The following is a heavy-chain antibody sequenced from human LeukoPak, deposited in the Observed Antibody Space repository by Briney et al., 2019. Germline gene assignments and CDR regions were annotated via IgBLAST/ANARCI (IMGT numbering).Heavy chain of an antibody. Sequence: GASLKISFQGFGWRFTSNWIGWVRRMPGKGLEWMGISYPGDADIRYSPSLQGQVTISADKSISTAYLQWSSLKASDTAMYYCARLSRMATTLDAFDIWGQGTLVTVSS. CDR3: ARLSRMATTLDAFDI. D-gene: IGHD5-24*01. CDR2: SYPGDADI. V-gene: IGHV5-51*01. J-gene: IGHJ3*02. CDR1: GWRFTSNW.